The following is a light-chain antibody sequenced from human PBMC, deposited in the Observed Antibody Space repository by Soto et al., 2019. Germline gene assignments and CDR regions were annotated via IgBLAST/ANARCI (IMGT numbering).Light chain of an antibody. V-gene: IGKV1-5*01. CDR3: QQYNSYSRT. Sequence: DIQMTQSPATLSASVGDRVTITCRASQGVSRWLAWYQQKPGRAPKVLIYDASTLERGVPSRFSGSGFGTEFNLNINRLQTDDIAIYYCQQYNSYSRTFGQGTKVEIK. CDR2: DAS. J-gene: IGKJ1*01. CDR1: QGVSRW.